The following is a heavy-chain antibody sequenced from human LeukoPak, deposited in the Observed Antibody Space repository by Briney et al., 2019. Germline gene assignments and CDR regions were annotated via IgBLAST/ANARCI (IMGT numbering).Heavy chain of an antibody. Sequence: GGSLRRSCAASGFTVNYNWRQWVAPAPGKGLVWVSRISSDGRTTHYADSVKGRFTISRHSAKDTLCLQMSDLRAQPSAVYYCLGYYSGSPNWGQGTLVTVSS. J-gene: IGHJ4*02. V-gene: IGHV3-74*01. D-gene: IGHD3-10*01. CDR2: ISSDGRTT. CDR1: GFTVNYNW. CDR3: LGYYSGSPN.